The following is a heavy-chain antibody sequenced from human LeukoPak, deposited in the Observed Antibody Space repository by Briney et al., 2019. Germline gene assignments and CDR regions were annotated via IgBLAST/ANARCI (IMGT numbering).Heavy chain of an antibody. D-gene: IGHD5-18*01. CDR3: AEDLAGWDTAMLPSLIGYYYYMDV. CDR1: GFTFSSYA. CDR2: ISGSGGSA. V-gene: IGHV3-23*01. J-gene: IGHJ6*03. Sequence: GGSLRLSCAASGFTFSSYAMSWVRQTPGKGLEWVSTISGSGGSAYYADSLKGRVTISRDNSKNTLYLQMNSLRAEDTAVYYCAEDLAGWDTAMLPSLIGYYYYMDVWGKGTTVTVSS.